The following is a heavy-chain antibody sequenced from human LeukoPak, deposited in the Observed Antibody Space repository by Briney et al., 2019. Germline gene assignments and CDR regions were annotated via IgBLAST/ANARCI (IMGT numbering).Heavy chain of an antibody. D-gene: IGHD1-14*01. Sequence: GGSLRLSCAASGFTFSSYAMSWVRQAPGKGLEWVSAISGSGGSTYYADSVKGRFTISRDNSKNTLYLQMNSLRAEDTAVYYCAKDKNRIRGEKYYYYMDVWGKGTTVTVSS. CDR1: GFTFSSYA. V-gene: IGHV3-23*01. CDR3: AKDKNRIRGEKYYYYMDV. CDR2: ISGSGGST. J-gene: IGHJ6*03.